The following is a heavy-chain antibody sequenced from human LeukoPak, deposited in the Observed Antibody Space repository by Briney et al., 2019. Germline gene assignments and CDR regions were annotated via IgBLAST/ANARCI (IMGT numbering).Heavy chain of an antibody. D-gene: IGHD2-15*01. Sequence: GGSLRLSCAASGSTFSIYWMSWVRQAPGKGLEWVANIKQDGSEEYYVDSVKGRFTISRDNAKDSLYLQMNSLRAEDTAVYYCAREGCSGGSCYSFWFDPWGQGTLVTVSS. CDR2: IKQDGSEE. CDR1: GSTFSIYW. V-gene: IGHV3-7*01. CDR3: AREGCSGGSCYSFWFDP. J-gene: IGHJ5*02.